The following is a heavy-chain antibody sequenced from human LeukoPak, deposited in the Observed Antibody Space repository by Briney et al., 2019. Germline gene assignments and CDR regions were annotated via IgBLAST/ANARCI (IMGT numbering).Heavy chain of an antibody. J-gene: IGHJ4*02. Sequence: PGGSLRLSCEASGFTFSTYEMNWVRQTPGKGLEWVSCIGNSGSTIYYADSVKGRFTISRDNAKNSLYLQMNSLRAEDTALYYCARGGRYDSSGYYYDYWGQGTLVTVSS. CDR1: GFTFSTYE. D-gene: IGHD3-22*01. CDR3: ARGGRYDSSGYYYDY. CDR2: IGNSGSTI. V-gene: IGHV3-48*03.